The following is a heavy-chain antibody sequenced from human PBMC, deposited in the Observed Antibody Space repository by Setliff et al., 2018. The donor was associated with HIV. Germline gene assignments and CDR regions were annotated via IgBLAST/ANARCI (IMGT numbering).Heavy chain of an antibody. CDR3: ARDRGVYCRSTNCYSPVDAFDI. CDR1: GYTLTSYG. D-gene: IGHD2-2*01. Sequence: GASVKVSCKASGYTLTSYGISWVRQAPGQGLEWMGWISAYNGNTNYAQKVQGRVNMTTDTSTSTAYMELRSLRSDDTAVYYCARDRGVYCRSTNCYSPVDAFDILGQGTMVTVSS. V-gene: IGHV1-18*01. CDR2: ISAYNGNT. J-gene: IGHJ3*02.